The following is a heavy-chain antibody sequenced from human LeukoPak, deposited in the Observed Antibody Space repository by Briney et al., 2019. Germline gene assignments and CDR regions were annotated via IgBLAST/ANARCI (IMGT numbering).Heavy chain of an antibody. CDR1: GYIFTGYY. Sequence: ASVKVSCKTSGYIFTGYYIHWVRQAPGQGLEWMGWINPDSGGTNYAQKFQGRVTMTRDTSISAGYMELSGLRPDDTAVFYCARVRGDSSWYGLDYWGQGTLVSVSS. CDR3: ARVRGDSSWYGLDY. CDR2: INPDSGGT. J-gene: IGHJ4*02. V-gene: IGHV1-2*02. D-gene: IGHD6-13*01.